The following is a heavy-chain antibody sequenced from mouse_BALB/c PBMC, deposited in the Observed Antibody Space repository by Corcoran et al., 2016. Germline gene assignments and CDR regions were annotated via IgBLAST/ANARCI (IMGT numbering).Heavy chain of an antibody. CDR3: ARNGYDYDEKVRAGFAY. Sequence: EVQLQQSGAELLKPGASVKLSCTASGFNIKDTYMHWVKQRPEQGLEWIGRIDPANGNTKYDPKFQGKATITADTSSNTAYLQLSSLTSEDTDVYYCARNGYDYDEKVRAGFAYWGQGTLVTVSA. D-gene: IGHD2-4*01. CDR1: GFNIKDTY. J-gene: IGHJ3*01. V-gene: IGHV14-3*02. CDR2: IDPANGNT.